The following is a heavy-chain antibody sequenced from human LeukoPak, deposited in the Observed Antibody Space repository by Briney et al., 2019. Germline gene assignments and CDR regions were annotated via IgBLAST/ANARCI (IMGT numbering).Heavy chain of an antibody. Sequence: GGSLRLSCAASGFTFSNYEMNWVRQAPGKGLEWVSYISSSGSTIYYADSVKGRFTISRDNAKNSLYLQMSSLRAEDTAVYYCARDGYSSSLSYFDYWGQGTLVTVSS. CDR2: ISSSGSTI. J-gene: IGHJ4*02. CDR3: ARDGYSSSLSYFDY. D-gene: IGHD6-13*01. V-gene: IGHV3-48*03. CDR1: GFTFSNYE.